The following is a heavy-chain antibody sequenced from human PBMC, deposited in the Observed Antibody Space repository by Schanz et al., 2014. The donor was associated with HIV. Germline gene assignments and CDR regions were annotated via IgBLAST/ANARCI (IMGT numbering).Heavy chain of an antibody. CDR3: AKDMGSGSYEPFDI. V-gene: IGHV3-30*18. CDR2: ISKDGSDK. J-gene: IGHJ3*02. D-gene: IGHD1-26*01. Sequence: QVQLVESGGGVVQPGRSLRLSCAASGFMFSSYGMHWVRQAPGKGLEWVAAISKDGSDKYYTDSVKGRFTISRDNSNNTLYLQMNSLRAEDTAVYYCAKDMGSGSYEPFDIWGQGTMVTVSS. CDR1: GFMFSSYG.